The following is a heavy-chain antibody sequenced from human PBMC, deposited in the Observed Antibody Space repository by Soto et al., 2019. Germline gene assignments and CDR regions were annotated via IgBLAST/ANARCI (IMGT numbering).Heavy chain of an antibody. Sequence: QVQLVESGGVLVKPGGSLRLSCAASGFTFSDYFMSWLRQAPGKGLEWVSYISSSGFANYADSVKGRFTISRDNAKNSLYLQMDSLRAEDTAVYYCARDWVTTVVTSPYYWGQGTLVTVSS. V-gene: IGHV3-11*05. D-gene: IGHD4-17*01. J-gene: IGHJ4*02. CDR1: GFTFSDYF. CDR3: ARDWVTTVVTSPYY. CDR2: ISSSGFA.